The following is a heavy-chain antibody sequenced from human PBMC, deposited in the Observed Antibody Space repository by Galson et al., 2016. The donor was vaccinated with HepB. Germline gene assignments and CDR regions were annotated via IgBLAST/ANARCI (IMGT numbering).Heavy chain of an antibody. V-gene: IGHV4-31*03. Sequence: TLPLTCSVSGASLSSGTHYWNWIRLHPGKGLEYIGYIYHSASSYYTPSPRSRVTISVDTSQNQFALELRSLTAADTAVYFCARGSDGSYAWEDDWFDPWGQGILVTVSS. CDR3: ARGSDGSYAWEDDWFDP. D-gene: IGHD3-22*01. CDR2: IYHSASS. J-gene: IGHJ5*02. CDR1: GASLSSGTHY.